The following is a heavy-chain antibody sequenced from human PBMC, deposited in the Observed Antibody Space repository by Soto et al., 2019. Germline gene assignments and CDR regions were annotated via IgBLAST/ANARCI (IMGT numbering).Heavy chain of an antibody. Sequence: PGGSLRLSCAASGFTFDDFAMHWVRQPPGKGLEWISAISCSSTNIYYADSVKGRFTISRDNSKNTLYLQMNSLRAEDTAVYYCAKDRRAEDIVVVVAATRDAFDIWGQGTMVTVSS. CDR1: GFTFDDFA. V-gene: IGHV3-23*01. CDR2: ISCSSTNI. D-gene: IGHD2-15*01. CDR3: AKDRRAEDIVVVVAATRDAFDI. J-gene: IGHJ3*02.